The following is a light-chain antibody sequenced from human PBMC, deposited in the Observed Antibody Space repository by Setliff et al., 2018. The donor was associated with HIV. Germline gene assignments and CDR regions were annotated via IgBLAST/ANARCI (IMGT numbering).Light chain of an antibody. CDR2: CNI. V-gene: IGLV1-40*01. CDR3: QSYDTNVDV. J-gene: IGLJ1*01. Sequence: QSALTQPPSVSGAPGQRVTISCTGNSSNIGAGYDVHWYQHLPGTAPKLLIYCNIVRPSGVPERFSGSVSGTSASLVITRLQADDEADYYCQSYDTNVDVFGTGTKVTVL. CDR1: SSNIGAGYD.